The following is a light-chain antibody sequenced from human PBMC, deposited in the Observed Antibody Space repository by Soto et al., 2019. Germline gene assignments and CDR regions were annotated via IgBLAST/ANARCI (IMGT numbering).Light chain of an antibody. CDR3: AAWDDSLSVLYV. V-gene: IGLV1-47*01. CDR2: RNN. J-gene: IGLJ1*01. Sequence: QPPLGYGCPGRRGTIPFSGNNSNIGSNYVYWYQQLPGTAPKLLIYRNNQRPSGVPDRFSGSKSGTSASLAISGLRSEDEADYYCAAWDDSLSVLYVFGTGTKVTVL. CDR1: NSNIGSNY.